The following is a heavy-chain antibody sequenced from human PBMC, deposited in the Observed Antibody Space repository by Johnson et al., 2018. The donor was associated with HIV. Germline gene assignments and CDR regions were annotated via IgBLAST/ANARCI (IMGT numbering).Heavy chain of an antibody. J-gene: IGHJ3*02. CDR2: IGTAGDT. Sequence: MLLVESGGGLVQPGGSLRLSCAASGFTFSSYDMHWVRQVTGKGLEWVSAIGTAGDTYYPGSVKGRFTISRENAKNSLYLQMNSLRAGDTAVYYCARETGCAIFGVVKLNAFDIWGQGTMVTVSS. D-gene: IGHD3-3*01. CDR3: ARETGCAIFGVVKLNAFDI. V-gene: IGHV3-13*01. CDR1: GFTFSSYD.